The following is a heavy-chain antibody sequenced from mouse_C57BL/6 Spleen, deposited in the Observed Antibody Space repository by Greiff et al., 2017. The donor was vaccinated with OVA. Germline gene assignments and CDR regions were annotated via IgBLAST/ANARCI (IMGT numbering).Heavy chain of an antibody. J-gene: IGHJ3*01. CDR2: INPNNGGT. V-gene: IGHV1-22*01. D-gene: IGHD3-2*02. CDR1: GYTFTDYN. Sequence: EVQLQQSGPELVKPGASVKMSCKASGYTFTDYNMHWVKQSHGKSLEWIGYINPNNGGTSYNQKFKGKATLTVNKSSSTAYMELRSLTSEDSAVYYCARGSSGPPWFAYWGQGTLVTVSA. CDR3: ARGSSGPPWFAY.